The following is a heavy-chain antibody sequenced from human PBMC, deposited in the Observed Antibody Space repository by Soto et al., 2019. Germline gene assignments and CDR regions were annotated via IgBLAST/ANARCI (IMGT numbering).Heavy chain of an antibody. CDR2: INSKVGST. D-gene: IGHD2-2*01. J-gene: IGHJ6*02. Sequence: QVQLVQSGAEVKKPGASVKVSCKTSGYTFTSYNMHWVRQAPGQGLEWMGMINSKVGSTRYAKNFQGRATMTRDTSTSTVYMELSNLRSEDTAVYYCVRSPAAFHGMDVWGHGTTVTVSS. V-gene: IGHV1-46*01. CDR1: GYTFTSYN. CDR3: VRSPAAFHGMDV.